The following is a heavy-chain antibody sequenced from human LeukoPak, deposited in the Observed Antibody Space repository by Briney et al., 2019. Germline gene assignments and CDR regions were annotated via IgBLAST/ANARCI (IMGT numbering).Heavy chain of an antibody. CDR3: ARRQDHRWNYSYFDY. D-gene: IGHD1-7*01. CDR1: GGSISSYY. CDR2: IYYSGST. Sequence: PSETLSLTCTVSGGSISSYYWSWIRQPPGKGLEWIGYIYYSGSTNYNPSLKSRVTISVDTSKNQFSLKLSSVTAADTAVYYCARRQDHRWNYSYFDYWGQGPLVTVSS. J-gene: IGHJ4*02. V-gene: IGHV4-59*08.